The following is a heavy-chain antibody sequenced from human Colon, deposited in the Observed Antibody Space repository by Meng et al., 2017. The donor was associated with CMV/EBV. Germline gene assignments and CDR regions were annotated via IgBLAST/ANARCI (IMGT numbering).Heavy chain of an antibody. CDR3: ARGDDFWSGAPFDY. J-gene: IGHJ4*02. D-gene: IGHD3-3*01. CDR1: GFTVSSNY. V-gene: IGHV3-53*01. Sequence: GESLKISCAASGFTVSSNYMSWVRQAPGEGLGWVSVIYSGGSTYYADSVKGRFTISRDNSKNTLYLQMNSLRAEDTAVYYFARGDDFWSGAPFDYWGQGTLVTVSS. CDR2: IYSGGST.